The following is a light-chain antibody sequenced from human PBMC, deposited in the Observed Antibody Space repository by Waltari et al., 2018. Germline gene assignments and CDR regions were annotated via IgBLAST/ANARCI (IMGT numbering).Light chain of an antibody. CDR1: RRDVGNYTL. V-gene: IGLV2-23*02. Sequence: QSALTQPASVSGSPGQSITVPCPGTRRDVGNYTLVSWYQQHPGKAPKLMIYEVSKRPSGVSSRFSGSKSGDTASLTISGLQAEDEADYYCCSYSGTNTVVFGGGTKLTVL. CDR2: EVS. CDR3: CSYSGTNTVV. J-gene: IGLJ2*01.